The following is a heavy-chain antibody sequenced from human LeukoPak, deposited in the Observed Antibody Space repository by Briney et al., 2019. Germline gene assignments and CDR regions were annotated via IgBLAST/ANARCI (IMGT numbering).Heavy chain of an antibody. CDR2: INHSGST. CDR1: GGSFSGYY. J-gene: IGHJ5*02. CDR3: ARGRKVRGVIVPYTWFDP. D-gene: IGHD3-10*01. Sequence: SETLSLTCAVYGGSFSGYYWSWIRQPPGKGLEWIGEINHSGSTNYNPSLKSRVTISVDTSKNQFSLKLSSVTAADTAVYYCARGRKVRGVIVPYTWFDPWGKGTLVTVSS. V-gene: IGHV4-34*01.